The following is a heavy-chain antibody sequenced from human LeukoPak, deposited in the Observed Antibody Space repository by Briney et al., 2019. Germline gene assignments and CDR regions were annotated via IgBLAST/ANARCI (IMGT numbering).Heavy chain of an antibody. CDR1: GGSFSGYY. Sequence: SETLSLTCAVYGGSFSGYYWSWIRQPPGKGLEWIGEINHSGSTYYNPSLKSRVTISVDTSKNQFSLKLSSVTAADTAVYYCARGRSGYCSSTSCYTWFDPWGQGTLVTVSS. CDR3: ARGRSGYCSSTSCYTWFDP. V-gene: IGHV4-34*01. J-gene: IGHJ5*02. CDR2: INHSGST. D-gene: IGHD2-2*02.